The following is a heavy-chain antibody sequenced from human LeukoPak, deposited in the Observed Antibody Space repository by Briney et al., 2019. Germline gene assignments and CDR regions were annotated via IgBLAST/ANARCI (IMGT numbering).Heavy chain of an antibody. J-gene: IGHJ4*02. Sequence: GGSLRLSCAASGFTFSSYWMHWVRQAPGKGLVWVSRINSDGSSTSYADSVKGRFTISRDNAKNTLYLQMNSLRAEDTAVYYCARAFGSSSSGYYFDYWGQGTLVTVSS. CDR2: INSDGSST. V-gene: IGHV3-74*01. CDR1: GFTFSSYW. CDR3: ARAFGSSSSGYYFDY. D-gene: IGHD6-6*01.